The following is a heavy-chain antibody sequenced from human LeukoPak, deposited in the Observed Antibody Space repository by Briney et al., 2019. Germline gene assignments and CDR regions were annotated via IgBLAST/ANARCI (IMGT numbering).Heavy chain of an antibody. J-gene: IGHJ4*02. V-gene: IGHV4-59*01. CDR2: VYKSGQI. CDR1: LDSTTSYY. Sequence: PSETLSLTCSVSLDSTTSYYWGWIRQSPGKGPEWLAYVYKSGQIDYNSSLRSRLFVSVDRSKAQLSLTLRSVTAADTAVYYCASGSPVFYGSHFDYWGQGTLVTVSS. D-gene: IGHD3-10*01. CDR3: ASGSPVFYGSHFDY.